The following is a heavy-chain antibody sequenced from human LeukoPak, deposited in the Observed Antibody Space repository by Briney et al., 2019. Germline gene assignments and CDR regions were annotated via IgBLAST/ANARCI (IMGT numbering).Heavy chain of an antibody. CDR1: GFTFSDQF. Sequence: GGSLRLSCAASGFTFSDQFMDWVRQAPGGGLEWVARIRKKSNGYNTQYAASVKGRFIISREDSRNSLYLQMNSLKTEDTAVYYCARVGVVVPAGMDIWGQGTMVTVSS. CDR2: IRKKSNGYNT. J-gene: IGHJ3*02. D-gene: IGHD2-2*01. V-gene: IGHV3-72*01. CDR3: ARVGVVVPAGMDI.